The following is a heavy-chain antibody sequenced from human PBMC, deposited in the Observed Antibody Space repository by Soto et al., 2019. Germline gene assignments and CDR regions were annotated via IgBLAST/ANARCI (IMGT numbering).Heavy chain of an antibody. CDR2: ITGNGDNI. J-gene: IGHJ4*02. D-gene: IGHD2-8*01. CDR1: GFSISRHT. Sequence: EEQLVESGGGSVQPGGSLRLSCAASGFSISRHTMHWVRQAPGKGLEYVSAITGNGDNIRYAESVKGRFSISRDNSKNTLYLQMGSLRGDEMAIYDWVRDNGCVQFDFWGQGALVTVSS. CDR3: VRDNGCVQFDF. V-gene: IGHV3-64*07.